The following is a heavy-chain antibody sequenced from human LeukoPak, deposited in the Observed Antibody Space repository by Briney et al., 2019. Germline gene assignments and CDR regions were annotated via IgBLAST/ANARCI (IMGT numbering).Heavy chain of an antibody. CDR1: GFTFSSYS. CDR3: ATGLFHFDY. J-gene: IGHJ4*01. V-gene: IGHV3-48*04. CDR2: ISSSSSTI. Sequence: GGSLRLSCAASGFTFSSYSMNWVRQAPGKGLEWVSYISSSSSTIYYADSVKGRFTISRDNAKNSLYLQMNSLRAEDTAVYYCATGLFHFDYWGHGTLVTVSS. D-gene: IGHD2-21*01.